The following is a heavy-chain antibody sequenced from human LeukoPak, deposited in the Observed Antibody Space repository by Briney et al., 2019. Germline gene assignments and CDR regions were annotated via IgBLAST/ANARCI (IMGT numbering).Heavy chain of an antibody. J-gene: IGHJ4*02. CDR1: GFTVSSNY. V-gene: IGHV3-53*01. CDR2: MYAGGGT. Sequence: PGGSLRLSCAASGFTVSSNYMSWVRPALGTGLARVLIMYAGGGTNYADSVKGRFTISRDNSKTTLYLQMNSLTAEDTAVYYCARSLYDSGSPKNDFDYWGQGTLVTVSS. CDR3: ARSLYDSGSPKNDFDY. D-gene: IGHD3-22*01.